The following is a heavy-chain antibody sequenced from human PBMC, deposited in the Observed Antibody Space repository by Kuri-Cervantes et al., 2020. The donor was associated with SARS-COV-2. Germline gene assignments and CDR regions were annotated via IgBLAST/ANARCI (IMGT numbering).Heavy chain of an antibody. V-gene: IGHV3-7*01. CDR2: INQDGSEK. J-gene: IGHJ4*02. CDR1: GFTFSSYW. CDR3: ARDGYSGSYYDY. Sequence: LSLTCAASGFTFSSYWMSWVRQAPGKGLEWVANINQDGSEKFFVDSVKGRFTISRDNAKNSLYLQMNSLRAEDTAVYYCARDGYSGSYYDYWGQGTLVTVSS. D-gene: IGHD1-26*01.